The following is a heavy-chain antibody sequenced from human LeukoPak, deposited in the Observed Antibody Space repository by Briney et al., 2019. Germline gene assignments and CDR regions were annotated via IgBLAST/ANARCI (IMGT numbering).Heavy chain of an antibody. CDR2: IDTDGSGT. CDR3: ARGGYSSGLDY. V-gene: IGHV3-74*01. D-gene: IGHD6-19*01. J-gene: IGHJ4*02. CDR1: GITFNNYW. Sequence: PGGSLRLTCAASGITFNNYWLHWVRHAPGKGLVWVSRIDTDGSGTIYADSVKGRFTVSRDNAKNTLYLQMTSLRAEDTAVYYCARGGYSSGLDYWGQGILVTVSS.